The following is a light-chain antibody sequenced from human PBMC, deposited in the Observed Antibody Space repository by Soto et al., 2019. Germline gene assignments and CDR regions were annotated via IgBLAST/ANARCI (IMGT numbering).Light chain of an antibody. CDR1: QSVSSSH. CDR3: QHSYDTPLT. Sequence: EIVLTQSPGTLSLSPGERATLSCRASQSVSSSHLAWYQQNPGQAPRLLIYGATSRATGIPDRFSGSGSGTDFTLTISRLEPEDFATYYCQHSYDTPLTFGGGTKVDIK. V-gene: IGKV3-20*01. CDR2: GAT. J-gene: IGKJ4*01.